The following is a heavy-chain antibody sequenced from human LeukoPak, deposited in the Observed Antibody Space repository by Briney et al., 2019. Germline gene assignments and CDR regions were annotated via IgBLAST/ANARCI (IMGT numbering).Heavy chain of an antibody. D-gene: IGHD3-9*01. V-gene: IGHV1-18*01. CDR3: ARDPTDYDIFTGYYTGYFQH. CDR2: ISTYNGNT. J-gene: IGHJ1*01. CDR1: GYTFTSYG. Sequence: ASVKVSCKASGYTFTSYGISGVGQAAGQGREWMGWISTYNGNTNYARKLQGRVTMTTDTSTSTAYMELRSLRSDDTAVYYCARDPTDYDIFTGYYTGYFQHWGQGTLVTVSS.